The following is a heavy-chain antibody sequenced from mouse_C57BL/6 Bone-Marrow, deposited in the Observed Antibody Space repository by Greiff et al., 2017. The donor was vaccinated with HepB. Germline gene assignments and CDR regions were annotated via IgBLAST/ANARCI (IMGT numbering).Heavy chain of an antibody. Sequence: DVQLQESGGGLVQPKGSLKLSCAASGFSFNTYAMNWVRQAPGKGLEWVARIRSKSNNYATYYADSVKDRFTISRDDSESMLYLQMNNLKTEDTAMYYCVSHLPWFAYWGQGTLVTVSA. CDR1: GFSFNTYA. J-gene: IGHJ3*01. CDR3: VSHLPWFAY. CDR2: IRSKSNNYAT. V-gene: IGHV10-1*01.